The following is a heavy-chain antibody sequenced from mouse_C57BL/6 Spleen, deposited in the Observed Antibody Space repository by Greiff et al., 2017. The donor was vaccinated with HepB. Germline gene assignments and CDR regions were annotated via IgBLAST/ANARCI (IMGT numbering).Heavy chain of an antibody. Sequence: EVKLVESGPGLVKPSQSLSLTCSVTGYSITSGYYWNWIRQFPGNKLEWMGYISYDGSNNYNPSLKNRISITRDTSKNQFFLKLNSVTTEDTATYYCARDHGSSFYFDYWGQGTTLTVSS. CDR2: ISYDGSN. V-gene: IGHV3-6*01. CDR3: ARDHGSSFYFDY. J-gene: IGHJ2*01. D-gene: IGHD1-1*01. CDR1: GYSITSGYY.